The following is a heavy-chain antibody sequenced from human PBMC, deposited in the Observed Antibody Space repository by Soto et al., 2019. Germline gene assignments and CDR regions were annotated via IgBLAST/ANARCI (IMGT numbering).Heavy chain of an antibody. CDR1: GASISSYY. D-gene: IGHD6-25*01. J-gene: IGHJ5*02. V-gene: IGHV4-59*01. Sequence: SETLSLTCSVSGASISSYYYTWIRQTPGKGLEWIGYIYYGGSTNYNPSLKSRVTISVDTSKNQFSLKLNSVTAADTAVYYCARPHGGSSGWDNWFDPWGQGTLVTVSS. CDR3: ARPHGGSSGWDNWFDP. CDR2: IYYGGST.